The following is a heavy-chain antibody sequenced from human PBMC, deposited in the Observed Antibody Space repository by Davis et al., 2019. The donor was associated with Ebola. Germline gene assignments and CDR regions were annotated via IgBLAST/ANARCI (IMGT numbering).Heavy chain of an antibody. V-gene: IGHV1-18*01. CDR1: GSTFPSYG. D-gene: IGHD6-13*01. CDR3: ARGLSIAAAHYYYCGMDV. Sequence: ASVKVSCKASGSTFPSYGITWVQQAPGQGLEWMGWISPYNGNTNYAQKLQGRVTMTTDTSTSTAYMELRSLRSDDTAVYYCARGLSIAAAHYYYCGMDVWGQGTTVTVSS. CDR2: ISPYNGNT. J-gene: IGHJ6*02.